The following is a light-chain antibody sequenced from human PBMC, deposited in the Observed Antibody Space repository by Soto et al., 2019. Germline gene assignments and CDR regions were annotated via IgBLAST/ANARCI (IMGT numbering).Light chain of an antibody. CDR1: QSISSW. CDR2: KAS. Sequence: DVKMNQSASTLSVTVGDRVTITCRASQSISSWLAWYQQKPGKAPKLLIYKASSLDSGVPSRFSGSGSGTAFTLTISSLQPEDLATYYCQQYKSFWTFGQGTKVDI. V-gene: IGKV1-5*03. CDR3: QQYKSFWT. J-gene: IGKJ1*01.